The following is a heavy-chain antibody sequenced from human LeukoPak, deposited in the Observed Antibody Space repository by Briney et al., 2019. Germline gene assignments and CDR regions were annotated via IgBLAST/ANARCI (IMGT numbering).Heavy chain of an antibody. CDR2: ISGSGGST. D-gene: IGHD3-22*01. CDR3: AKALYYYDSSGYYLDY. Sequence: GGSLRLSCAASGSTFSSYAMSWVRQAPGKGLEWVSAISGSGGSTYYADSVKGRFTISRDNSKNTLYLQMNSLRAEDTALYYCAKALYYYDSSGYYLDYWGQGTLVTVSP. J-gene: IGHJ4*02. V-gene: IGHV3-23*01. CDR1: GSTFSSYA.